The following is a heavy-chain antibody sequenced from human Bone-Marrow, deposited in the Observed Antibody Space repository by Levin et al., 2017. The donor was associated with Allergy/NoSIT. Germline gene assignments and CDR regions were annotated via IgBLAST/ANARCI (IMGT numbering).Heavy chain of an antibody. Sequence: GGSLRLSCAASGITFSPYWMSWVRQAPGKGLEWVANIKYNGNDAFYLDSVKGRFTISRDYTKNSFYLQMNSLRDDDTALYYCAGATRATAGDFWGQGTLVTVSS. D-gene: IGHD6-13*01. CDR3: AGATRATAGDF. CDR2: IKYNGNDA. J-gene: IGHJ4*02. CDR1: GITFSPYW. V-gene: IGHV3-7*01.